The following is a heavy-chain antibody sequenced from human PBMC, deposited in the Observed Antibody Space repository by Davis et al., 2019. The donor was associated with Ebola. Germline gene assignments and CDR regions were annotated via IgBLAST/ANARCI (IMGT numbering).Heavy chain of an antibody. D-gene: IGHD6-13*01. V-gene: IGHV3-15*01. CDR1: GFTFSNAW. J-gene: IGHJ4*02. Sequence: GESLKISCAASGFTFSNAWMSWVRQAPGKGLEWVGRIKSKTDGGTTDYAAPVKGRFTISRDDSKNTLYLQMNSLKTEDTAVYYCTTVGRKLGIDYWGQGTLVTVSS. CDR2: IKSKTDGGTT. CDR3: TTVGRKLGIDY.